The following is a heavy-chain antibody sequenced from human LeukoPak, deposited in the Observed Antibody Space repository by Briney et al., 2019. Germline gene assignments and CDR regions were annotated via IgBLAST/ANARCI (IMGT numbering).Heavy chain of an antibody. CDR2: INPSGGST. J-gene: IGHJ5*02. CDR1: GYTFTSYY. D-gene: IGHD4-23*01. V-gene: IGHV1-46*01. CDR3: ARGNSVEDTAWWFDP. Sequence: GASVKVSCKASGYTFTSYYMHWVRQAPGQGLEWMGIINPSGGSTSYAQKFQGRVTMTRDMSTSTNYMELSSLRSEDTAVYHCARGNSVEDTAWWFDPWGQGTLVTVSS.